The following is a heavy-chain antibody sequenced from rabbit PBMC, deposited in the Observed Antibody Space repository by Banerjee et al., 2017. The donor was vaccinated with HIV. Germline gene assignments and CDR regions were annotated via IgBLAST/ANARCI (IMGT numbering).Heavy chain of an antibody. D-gene: IGHD8-1*01. V-gene: IGHV1S40*01. CDR3: ARDTASSFSSYGMDL. CDR2: IDAGSSGFT. J-gene: IGHJ6*01. Sequence: QSLEESGGDLVKPGASLTLTCIASGVSFSGDSYMCWVRQAPGKGLEWVVCIDAGSSGFTYFASWAKGRFTISKTSSTTVTLQMTSLTAADTATYFCARDTASSFSSYGMDLRGPGTLVTVS. CDR1: GVSFSGDSY.